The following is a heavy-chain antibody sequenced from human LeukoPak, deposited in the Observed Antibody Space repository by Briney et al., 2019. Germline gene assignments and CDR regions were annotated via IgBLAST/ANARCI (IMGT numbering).Heavy chain of an antibody. J-gene: IGHJ6*03. V-gene: IGHV4-4*07. D-gene: IGHD3-3*01. CDR2: IYTSGST. CDR3: ARDTRSITIFPSYYMDV. CDR1: GGSISSYY. Sequence: SATLSLTCTVSGGSISSYYWSWIRQPAGKGLEWIGRIYTSGSTNYNPSLKSRVTMSVDTSKNQFSLKLSSVTAADTAVYYCARDTRSITIFPSYYMDVWGKGTTVTVSS.